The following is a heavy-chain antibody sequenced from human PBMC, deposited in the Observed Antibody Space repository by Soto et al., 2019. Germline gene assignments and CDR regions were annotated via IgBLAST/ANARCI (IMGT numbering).Heavy chain of an antibody. D-gene: IGHD2-2*01. CDR3: AGRCDGTNCLAHFDY. Sequence: QVQLVQSGAEVKKPGSSVKVSCRASGGTFNNYVINWVRQAPGQGLEWMAGLIPIFGTPNYAQKFQGRVTITGDKSTSTAYMEVNSLRSEDTAVYYCAGRCDGTNCLAHFDYWGQGTLVTVSS. J-gene: IGHJ4*02. CDR2: LIPIFGTP. CDR1: GGTFNNYV. V-gene: IGHV1-69*06.